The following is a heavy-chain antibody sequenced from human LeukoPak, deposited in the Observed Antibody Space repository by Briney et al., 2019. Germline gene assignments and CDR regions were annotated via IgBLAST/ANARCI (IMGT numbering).Heavy chain of an antibody. CDR1: GFTFSSYG. D-gene: IGHD3-3*01. CDR3: AKDQRYYDFWSGYYPRYYYYGMDV. CDR2: ISYDGSNK. J-gene: IGHJ6*02. V-gene: IGHV3-30*18. Sequence: GGSLRLSCAASGFTFSSYGMHWVRQAPGKGLEWVAVISYDGSNKYYADSVKGRFTISIDNSKNTLYLQMNSLRAEDTAVYYCAKDQRYYDFWSGYYPRYYYYGMDVWGQGTTVTVSS.